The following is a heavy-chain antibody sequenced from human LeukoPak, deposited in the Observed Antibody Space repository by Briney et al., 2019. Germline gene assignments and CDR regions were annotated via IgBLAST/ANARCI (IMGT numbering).Heavy chain of an antibody. Sequence: GGSLRLSCAASGFMFSSYWMGWVRQAPGKGPEWVANINQDGSEKYYVESVKGRFTISRDNAKNSLYLEMNSLRAEDTAVYYCARPSYASGSFFDYWGQGTLVTVSS. CDR2: INQDGSEK. CDR1: GFMFSSYW. D-gene: IGHD3-10*01. CDR3: ARPSYASGSFFDY. J-gene: IGHJ4*02. V-gene: IGHV3-7*05.